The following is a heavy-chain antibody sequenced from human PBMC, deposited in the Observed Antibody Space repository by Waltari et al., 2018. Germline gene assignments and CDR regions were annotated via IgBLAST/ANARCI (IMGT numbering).Heavy chain of an antibody. Sequence: QVQLQQWGAGLLKPSETLSLTCAVYGGSFGGYYWSWIRQPPGKGLEWIGEINHSGSTNYNPSLKSRVTMSVDTSKNQFSLKRGSVTAADTAVYYCARGVLCSSTNCYLGYGMDVWGQGTTVTVSS. J-gene: IGHJ6*02. CDR2: INHSGST. CDR1: GGSFGGYY. CDR3: ARGVLCSSTNCYLGYGMDV. V-gene: IGHV4-34*01. D-gene: IGHD2-2*01.